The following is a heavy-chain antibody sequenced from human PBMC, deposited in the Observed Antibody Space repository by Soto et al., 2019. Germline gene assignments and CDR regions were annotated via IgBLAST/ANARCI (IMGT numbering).Heavy chain of an antibody. Sequence: QVQLVQSGAEVKKPGASVKVSCKASGYTFTSYAMHWVRQAPGQRLEWMGWINAGNGNTKYSQKFQGRVTITRDTSASTAYMELSSLRSEDTAVYYCARGGSITMVRGVYFYYYGMDVWGQGTTVTVSS. CDR3: ARGGSITMVRGVYFYYYGMDV. D-gene: IGHD3-10*01. V-gene: IGHV1-3*01. CDR1: GYTFTSYA. CDR2: INAGNGNT. J-gene: IGHJ6*02.